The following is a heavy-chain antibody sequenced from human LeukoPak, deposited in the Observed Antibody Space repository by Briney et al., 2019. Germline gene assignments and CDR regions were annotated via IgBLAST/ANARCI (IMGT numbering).Heavy chain of an antibody. D-gene: IGHD2-2*01. V-gene: IGHV4-38-2*01. CDR3: ARHTDLYCSSTSCYFGYFDY. J-gene: IGHJ4*02. Sequence: SETLSLTCAVSGYSISSGYYWGWIRQPPGKGLEWIGSIYHSGSTYYNPSLKSRVTISVDTSKNQFSLKLSSVTAADTAVYYCARHTDLYCSSTSCYFGYFDYWGQGTLVTVSS. CDR2: IYHSGST. CDR1: GYSISSGYY.